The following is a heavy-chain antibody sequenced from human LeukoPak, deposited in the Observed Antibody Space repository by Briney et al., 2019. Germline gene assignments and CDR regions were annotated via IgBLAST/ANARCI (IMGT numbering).Heavy chain of an antibody. CDR1: GFTFSSYG. CDR3: AREIGGGLHYFQS. CDR2: IPHDGSNK. V-gene: IGHV3-30*03. J-gene: IGHJ4*02. Sequence: TGGSLRLSCAASGFTFSSYGMYWVRQAPGKGLEWVAVIPHDGSNKYYADSVKGRFTISRDNSKNTLYLQMNSLRAEDTAVYYCAREIGGGLHYFQSWGQGTLVTVSS. D-gene: IGHD1-26*01.